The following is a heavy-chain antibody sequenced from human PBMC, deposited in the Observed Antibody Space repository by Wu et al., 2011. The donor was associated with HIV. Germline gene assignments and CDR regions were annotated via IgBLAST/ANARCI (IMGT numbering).Heavy chain of an antibody. CDR1: GYTFDTSD. D-gene: IGHD3-9*01. CDR2: ISAYNGDT. J-gene: IGHJ4*02. V-gene: IGHV1-18*01. CDR3: ARSSLPHYDVLTEYYNSPDYFAH. Sequence: QVQLVQSGVEVKRPGASVKVSCKASGYTFDTSDINWVRQAPGQGLEWVGWISAYNGDTYSAQTFQGRLTLTTDTSTRTAYMELSSLEFDDTAVYFCARSSLPHYDVLTEYYNSPDYFAHWAREPWSPSPQ.